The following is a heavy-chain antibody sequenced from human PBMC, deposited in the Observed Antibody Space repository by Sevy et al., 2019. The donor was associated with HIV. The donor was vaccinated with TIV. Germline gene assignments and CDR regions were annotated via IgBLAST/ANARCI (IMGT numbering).Heavy chain of an antibody. V-gene: IGHV4-31*03. CDR3: ALDQGYGNGWFPYYYYNGMDV. Sequence: SETLSLTCSVSDGSISSQIYYWTWIRQHPGKGLEWIGYIYYTGKTSYNPSLKSRLTISIDKSKNQFSLRLSSVTAADTAVYYCALDQGYGNGWFPYYYYNGMDVWGQGTTITVSS. J-gene: IGHJ6*02. CDR2: IYYTGKT. CDR1: DGSISSQIYY. D-gene: IGHD6-19*01.